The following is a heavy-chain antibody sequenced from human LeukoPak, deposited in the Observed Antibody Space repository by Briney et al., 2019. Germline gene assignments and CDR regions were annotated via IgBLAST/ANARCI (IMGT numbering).Heavy chain of an antibody. CDR1: GFTFDDYA. Sequence: PGGSLRLSCAASGFTFDDYAMHWVRQAPGKGLEWVSGISWNSGSIGYADSVKGRFTISRDNAKNSLYLQMNSLRAEDTAVYYCARDVEAYYGSGSYYNYWGQGTLVTVSS. CDR3: ARDVEAYYGSGSYYNY. D-gene: IGHD3-10*01. CDR2: ISWNSGSI. J-gene: IGHJ4*02. V-gene: IGHV3-9*01.